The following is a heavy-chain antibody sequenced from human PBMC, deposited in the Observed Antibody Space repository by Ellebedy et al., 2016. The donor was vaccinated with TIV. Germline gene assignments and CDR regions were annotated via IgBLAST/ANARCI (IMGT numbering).Heavy chain of an antibody. Sequence: ASVKVSCXASGYTFTSYYMHWVRQAPGQGLEWMGIINPSGGSTSYAQKFQGRVTMTRDTSTSTVYMELSSLRSEDTAVYYCARDRPYDFWSGPAPSEIFDYWGQGTLVTVSS. D-gene: IGHD3-3*01. V-gene: IGHV1-46*03. CDR1: GYTFTSYY. J-gene: IGHJ4*02. CDR2: INPSGGST. CDR3: ARDRPYDFWSGPAPSEIFDY.